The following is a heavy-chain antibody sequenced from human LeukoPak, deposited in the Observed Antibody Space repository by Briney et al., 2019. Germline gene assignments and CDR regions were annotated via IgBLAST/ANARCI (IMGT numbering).Heavy chain of an antibody. D-gene: IGHD3-3*01. CDR2: IIPIFGTA. Sequence: SVKVSCKASGGTFSSYAISWVRQAPGQGLEWMGGIIPIFGTANYGQNFQGRVTITADESTSTAYMELSSLRSEDTAVYYCARIGDFWSGYHDFDYWGQGTLVTVSS. V-gene: IGHV1-69*01. J-gene: IGHJ4*02. CDR3: ARIGDFWSGYHDFDY. CDR1: GGTFSSYA.